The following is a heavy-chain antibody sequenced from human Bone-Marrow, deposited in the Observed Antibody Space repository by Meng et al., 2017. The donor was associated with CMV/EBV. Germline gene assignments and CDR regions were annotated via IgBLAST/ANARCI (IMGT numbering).Heavy chain of an antibody. J-gene: IGHJ3*02. D-gene: IGHD3-10*01. CDR3: ARDGLVEYPRKGAFDI. Sequence: SETLSLTCTVSGYSISSGYYWSWIRQPPGKGLEWIRYINYSGSTNYNSSLKSRVTISVDTAKNQFSLKLSSVTAADTAVYYCARDGLVEYPRKGAFDIWGQGTMVTVSS. CDR1: GYSISSGYY. V-gene: IGHV4-61*01. CDR2: INYSGST.